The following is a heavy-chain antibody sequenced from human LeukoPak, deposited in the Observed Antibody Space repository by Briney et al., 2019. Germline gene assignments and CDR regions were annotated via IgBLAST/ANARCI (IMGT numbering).Heavy chain of an antibody. CDR1: RFTFTSYA. J-gene: IGHJ5*02. CDR3: ARAYTSSLLLWFGEGFWFDP. D-gene: IGHD3-10*01. CDR2: ISSSGSTI. Sequence: GGSLRLSCAASRFTFTSYAMNWVRQAPGKGLEWVSYISSSGSTIHYADSVKGRFTISRDNSKNTLYLQMGSLRAEDMAVYYCARAYTSSLLLWFGEGFWFDPWGQGTLVTVSS. V-gene: IGHV3-48*01.